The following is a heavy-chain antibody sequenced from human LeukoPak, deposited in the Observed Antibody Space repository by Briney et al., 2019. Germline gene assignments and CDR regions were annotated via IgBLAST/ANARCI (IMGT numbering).Heavy chain of an antibody. CDR1: GYTFTGYY. V-gene: IGHV1-2*02. Sequence: GASVKVSCKASGYTFTGYYMHWVRQAPGQGLEWMGWINPNSGGTNYAQKFQGRVTMTRDTSISTACMELSRLRSDDTAVYYCARMEIVVVVAATLIRRGPGWFDPWGQGTLVTVSS. CDR3: ARMEIVVVVAATLIRRGPGWFDP. J-gene: IGHJ5*02. D-gene: IGHD2-15*01. CDR2: INPNSGGT.